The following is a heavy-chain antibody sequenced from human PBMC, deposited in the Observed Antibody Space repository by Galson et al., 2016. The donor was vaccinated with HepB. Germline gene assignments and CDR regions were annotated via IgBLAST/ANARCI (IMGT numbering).Heavy chain of an antibody. Sequence: SLRLSCAASRFTVSSNYMMWVRQAPGRGLDWVSVIYSGAGGSTYYAESVKGRFTISGDPSRNTVYLQMNSLRAEDTAVYFCASFRYGATPLWGQGTLVTVSS. D-gene: IGHD4-17*01. V-gene: IGHV3-66*01. CDR1: RFTVSSNY. CDR3: ASFRYGATPL. CDR2: IYSGAGGST. J-gene: IGHJ4*02.